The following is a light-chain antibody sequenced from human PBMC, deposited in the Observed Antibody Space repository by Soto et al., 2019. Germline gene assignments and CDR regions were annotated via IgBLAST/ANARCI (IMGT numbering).Light chain of an antibody. J-gene: IGKJ2*02. CDR3: QQRGKWPST. V-gene: IGKV3-15*01. Sequence: EVVMTQSPATLSVSPGERVTFSCRASQSVTTNLAWYQHKPGQSPRLLISDASTGASGIPPRFSGSGSGTEFTLTIDRLQSADFAVYYCQQRGKWPSTFGPGTKVDIK. CDR1: QSVTTN. CDR2: DAS.